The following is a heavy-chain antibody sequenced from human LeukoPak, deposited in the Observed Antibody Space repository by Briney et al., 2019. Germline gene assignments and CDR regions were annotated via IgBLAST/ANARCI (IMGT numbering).Heavy chain of an antibody. Sequence: ASVKVSCKASGYTFTGYYMHWVRQAPGQGLEWMGWISPDSGGTNYAQQFQGRVTMTRDTSISTAYMELSRLRSDDTAVYYCARGGDGYNSRPYYMDVWGKGTTVTISS. D-gene: IGHD5-24*01. CDR1: GYTFTGYY. CDR2: ISPDSGGT. CDR3: ARGGDGYNSRPYYMDV. V-gene: IGHV1-2*02. J-gene: IGHJ6*03.